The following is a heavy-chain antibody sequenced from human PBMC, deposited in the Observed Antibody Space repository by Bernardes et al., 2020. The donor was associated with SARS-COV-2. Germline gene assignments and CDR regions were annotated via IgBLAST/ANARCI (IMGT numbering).Heavy chain of an antibody. CDR3: ARDYEYAFDF. CDR2: INQDGSEK. D-gene: IGHD3-3*01. J-gene: IGHJ3*01. CDR1: GFTFSDNW. Sequence: GGSLRLSCAASGFTFSDNWMSWVRQAPGKGLEWVANINQDGSEKYYVDSVKGRFTISRDNANNALYLQMNSLRAEDTAVYYCARDYEYAFDFWGQGTMVTVSS. V-gene: IGHV3-7*01.